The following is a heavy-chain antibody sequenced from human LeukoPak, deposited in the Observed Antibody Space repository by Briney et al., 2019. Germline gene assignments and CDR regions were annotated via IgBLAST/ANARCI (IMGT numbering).Heavy chain of an antibody. V-gene: IGHV4-59*01. J-gene: IGHJ5*02. D-gene: IGHD2-21*02. CDR2: IYYSGST. Sequence: SETLSLTCTVSGGSISSYYWSWIRQPPGKGLEWIGYIYYSGSTNYNPSLKSRVTISVDTSKNQFSLKLSSVTAADTAVYYCAGEAGGDPGVWFDPWGQGTLVTVSS. CDR3: AGEAGGDPGVWFDP. CDR1: GGSISSYY.